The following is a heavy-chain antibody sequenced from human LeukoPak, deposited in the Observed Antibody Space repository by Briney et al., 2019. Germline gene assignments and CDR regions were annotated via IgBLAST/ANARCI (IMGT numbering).Heavy chain of an antibody. CDR2: IYYSGST. CDR3: ARRDSSGYKNP. Sequence: SETLSLTCSVSGGSISSYYWSWIRQPPGKGLEWIGYIYYSGSTNYNPSLKSRVTISVDTSKNQFSLKLGSVTAADTAVYYCARRDSSGYKNPWGQGTLVTVSS. D-gene: IGHD3-22*01. J-gene: IGHJ5*02. V-gene: IGHV4-59*01. CDR1: GGSISSYY.